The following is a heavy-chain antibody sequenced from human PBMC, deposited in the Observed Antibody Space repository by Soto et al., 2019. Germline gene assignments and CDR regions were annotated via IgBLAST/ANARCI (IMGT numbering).Heavy chain of an antibody. V-gene: IGHV3-30*18. CDR3: AKSPNFYCSSYHCYKYYFDY. D-gene: IGHD2-2*01. CDR2: ISYDGSDK. CDR1: GFTFNTFG. J-gene: IGHJ4*02. Sequence: LRLSCAASGFTFNTFGMHWVRQAPGKGLEWVAVISYDGSDKYYSDSVRGRFTISRDNSMNTLYLQMNSLRTEDTAVYYCAKSPNFYCSSYHCYKYYFDYWGQGTLVTVSS.